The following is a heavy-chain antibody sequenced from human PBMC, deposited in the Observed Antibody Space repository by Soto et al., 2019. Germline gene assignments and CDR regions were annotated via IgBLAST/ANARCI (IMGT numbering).Heavy chain of an antibody. CDR1: GGTFSSYT. CDR2: IIPILGIA. D-gene: IGHD2-2*01. Sequence: QVQLVQSGAEVKKPGSSVKVSCKASGGTFSSYTISWVRQAPGQGLEWMGRIIPILGIANYAQKFQGRVTITADKSTSTAYMELSSLRSEDTAVYYCALECSCSSTSCYDYWGQGTLVTVSS. CDR3: ALECSCSSTSCYDY. J-gene: IGHJ4*02. V-gene: IGHV1-69*02.